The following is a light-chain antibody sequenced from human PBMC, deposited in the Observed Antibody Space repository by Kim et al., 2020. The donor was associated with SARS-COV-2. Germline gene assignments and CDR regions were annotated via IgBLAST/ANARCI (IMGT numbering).Light chain of an antibody. Sequence: SPGERVTLSCRASQSIGNSLGWYQQRPGQPPRLLIYDASNRAPGIPASFSGSGSGTDFTLTISSLEPEDFAVYYCQLRSTWPPITFGQGTRLEIK. J-gene: IGKJ5*01. CDR3: QLRSTWPPIT. CDR1: QSIGNS. V-gene: IGKV3-11*01. CDR2: DAS.